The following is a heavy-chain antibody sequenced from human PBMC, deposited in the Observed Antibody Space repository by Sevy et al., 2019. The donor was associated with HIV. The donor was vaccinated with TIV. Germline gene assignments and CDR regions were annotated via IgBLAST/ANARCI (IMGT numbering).Heavy chain of an antibody. V-gene: IGHV3-7*01. CDR2: IKQDGSEK. J-gene: IGHJ5*02. D-gene: IGHD3-10*01. Sequence: GGSLRLSCAASGFTFSSYWMSWVRQAPGKGLEWVANIKQDGSEKYYVDSVKGRFTISRDNAKNSLYLQMNSLRAEDTAVYCCARDRRITMVRGVITSGWFDPWGQGTLVTVSS. CDR3: ARDRRITMVRGVITSGWFDP. CDR1: GFTFSSYW.